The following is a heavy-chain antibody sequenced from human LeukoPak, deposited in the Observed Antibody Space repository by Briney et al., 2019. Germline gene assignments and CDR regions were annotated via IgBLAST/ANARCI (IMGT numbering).Heavy chain of an antibody. Sequence: GGSLRLSCAGSGFTFSRYGMHWVRRAPGKGLEWVALIRYDGNDHWYGDSAKGRFTISRDNSKDTVYLQMDSLRDEDTAVYYCARWGIVGHDAFDLWGQGTMVTVSS. CDR3: ARWGIVGHDAFDL. D-gene: IGHD1-26*01. CDR1: GFTFSRYG. J-gene: IGHJ3*01. CDR2: IRYDGNDH. V-gene: IGHV3-33*01.